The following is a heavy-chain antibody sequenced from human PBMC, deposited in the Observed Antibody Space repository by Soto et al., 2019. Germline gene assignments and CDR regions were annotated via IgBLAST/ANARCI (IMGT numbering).Heavy chain of an antibody. V-gene: IGHV3-11*01. CDR3: ARDLVVRGVVIRGYAMDV. J-gene: IGHJ6*02. Sequence: PGGSLRLSCAASGFIFRDWFMSWIRQAPGKGLEWISYISKDSGRATRYADSVKGRFTISRDNAKNSLFLQMNNLTVEDTAVYYCARDLVVRGVVIRGYAMDVWGQGTTVTVSS. CDR2: ISKDSGRAT. CDR1: GFIFRDWF. D-gene: IGHD3-10*01.